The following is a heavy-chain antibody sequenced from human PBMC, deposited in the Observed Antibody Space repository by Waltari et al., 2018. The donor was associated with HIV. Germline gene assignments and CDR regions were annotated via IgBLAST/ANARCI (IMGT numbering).Heavy chain of an antibody. CDR3: ARHALRVGAAYWNFDL. V-gene: IGHV4-39*01. CDR1: GGSVSSSSYC. J-gene: IGHJ2*01. CDR2: IYYTGRA. Sequence: QLQLQESGPGLVKPSETPSLPRPVAGGSVSSSSYCWGWIRQPPGKGLEWVGRIYYTGRAYYNPSLKSRVTISVDTSKNQFSLKVTSVTAADTAVYYCARHALRVGAAYWNFDLWGRGTLVTVSS. D-gene: IGHD1-26*01.